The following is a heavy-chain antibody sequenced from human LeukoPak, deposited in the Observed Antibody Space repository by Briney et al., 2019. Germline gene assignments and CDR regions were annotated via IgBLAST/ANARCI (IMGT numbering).Heavy chain of an antibody. CDR1: GFTFNSFA. CDR2: ISGSGGTT. Sequence: PGGSLRLSCAASGFTFNSFAMSWVRQAPGMGLEWVSAISGSGGTTDYADSVKGRFTISRDTSKETLYLQMNSLRAGDTAVYYCAKTRGLYQFFAMDVWGRGTTVTVSS. D-gene: IGHD2/OR15-2a*01. V-gene: IGHV3-23*01. J-gene: IGHJ6*02. CDR3: AKTRGLYQFFAMDV.